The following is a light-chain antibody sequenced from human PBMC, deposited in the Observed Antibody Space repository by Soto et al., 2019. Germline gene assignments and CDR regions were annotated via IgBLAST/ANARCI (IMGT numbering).Light chain of an antibody. CDR1: QSVTSRY. J-gene: IGKJ5*01. V-gene: IGKV3-20*01. Sequence: IVSSRSRVTMSVSAGERNTLSCRASQSVTSRYLAWYQQKPGQAPRLLIYGASNRATGIPERFSGSGSGADFTLTISSLEPEDSAVYDCQLYGTSQITFRQRARLEIK. CDR2: GAS. CDR3: QLYGTSQIT.